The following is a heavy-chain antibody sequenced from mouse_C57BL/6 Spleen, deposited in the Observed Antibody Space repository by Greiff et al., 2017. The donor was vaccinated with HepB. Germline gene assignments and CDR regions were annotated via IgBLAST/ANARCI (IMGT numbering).Heavy chain of an antibody. CDR2: INPGSGGT. CDR1: GYAFTNYL. Sequence: QVQLQQSGAELVRPGTSVKVSCKASGYAFTNYLIEWVKQRPGQGLEWIGVINPGSGGTNYNEKFKGKATLTADKSSSTAYMQLSSLTSEDSAVYFCEREGAYYSNYYAMDYWGQGTSVTVSS. V-gene: IGHV1-54*01. CDR3: EREGAYYSNYYAMDY. J-gene: IGHJ4*01. D-gene: IGHD2-5*01.